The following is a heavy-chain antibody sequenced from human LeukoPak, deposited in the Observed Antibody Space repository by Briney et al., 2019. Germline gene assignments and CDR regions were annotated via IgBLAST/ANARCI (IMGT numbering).Heavy chain of an antibody. CDR2: ITTSGSTM. Sequence: GGSLRLSCAASGFTFSDYYMSWIRQAPGKRLEWVSYITTSGSTMYYADSVKGRFTISRDNAKKSLYLQMNSLRAEDTAVYYCARPSAPYYYDSSAYYAYWGQGTLVTVSS. CDR3: ARPSAPYYYDSSAYYAY. V-gene: IGHV3-11*01. D-gene: IGHD3-22*01. J-gene: IGHJ4*02. CDR1: GFTFSDYY.